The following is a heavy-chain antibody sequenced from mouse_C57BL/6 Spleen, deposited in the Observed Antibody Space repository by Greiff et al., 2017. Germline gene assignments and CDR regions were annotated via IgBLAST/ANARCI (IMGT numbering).Heavy chain of an antibody. CDR1: GYAFTNYL. V-gene: IGHV1-54*01. J-gene: IGHJ3*01. D-gene: IGHD2-4*01. CDR3: ARGDYYDYDWFAY. CDR2: VNPGSGGT. Sequence: QVQLQQSGAELVRPGTSVKVSCKASGYAFTNYLIEWVKQRPGQGLGWIGVVNPGSGGTNYNEKFKGKATLTADKSSSTAYMQLSSLTSEDSAVLFCARGDYYDYDWFAYWGQGTLVTVSA.